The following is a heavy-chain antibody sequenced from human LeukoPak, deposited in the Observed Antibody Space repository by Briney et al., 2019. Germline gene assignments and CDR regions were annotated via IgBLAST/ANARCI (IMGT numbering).Heavy chain of an antibody. CDR2: ISSSSSTI. CDR1: GFTFSSYS. J-gene: IGHJ4*02. Sequence: GGSLRLSCAASGFTFSSYSMNWVRQAPGKGLEWVSYISSSSSTIYYADSVKGRFTISRDNAKNSLYLQMNSLRVEDMALYYCAKDRGYSSSFFEIWGQGTLVTVSS. V-gene: IGHV3-48*01. CDR3: AKDRGYSSSFFEI. D-gene: IGHD6-13*01.